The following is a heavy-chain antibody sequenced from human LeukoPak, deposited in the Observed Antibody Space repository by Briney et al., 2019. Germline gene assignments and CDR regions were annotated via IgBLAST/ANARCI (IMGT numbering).Heavy chain of an antibody. CDR3: ARFKVNKGKSRHIDY. V-gene: IGHV1-2*02. J-gene: IGHJ4*02. Sequence: ASVTVSCKASGYTFTGYYMHWVRQAPGPGLEWMGWINPNSGGTNYAQKFQGRVTMTRDTSISTAYMELSRLRSDDTAVYYCARFKVNKGKSRHIDYWGQGTLVTVSS. CDR1: GYTFTGYY. CDR2: INPNSGGT. D-gene: IGHD1/OR15-1a*01.